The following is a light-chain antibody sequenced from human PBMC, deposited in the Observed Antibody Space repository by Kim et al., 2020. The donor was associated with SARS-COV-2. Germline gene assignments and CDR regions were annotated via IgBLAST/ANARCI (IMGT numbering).Light chain of an antibody. CDR3: QQYNNWPPYT. Sequence: LSVSPGERATLSCRASQSVSSNLAWYQQKPGQAPRLLIYGASTRATGLPARFSGSGSGTEFTLTISSLQSEDFAVYYCQQYNNWPPYTFGQGTTLEI. CDR2: GAS. V-gene: IGKV3-15*01. J-gene: IGKJ2*01. CDR1: QSVSSN.